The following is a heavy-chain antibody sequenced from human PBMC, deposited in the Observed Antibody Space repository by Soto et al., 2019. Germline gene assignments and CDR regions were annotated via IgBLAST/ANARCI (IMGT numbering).Heavy chain of an antibody. V-gene: IGHV2-5*02. D-gene: IGHD5-12*01. Sequence: QITLKESGPTLVKPTQTLTLTCTFSGFSLSTRGVTVGWFRQPPGKALEWLALIYWDEDKWYSPSLKSRLTITDDTSKTQVVLTMTTIDPVDTAQYYCAHRPRGYAYYFDYWGQGTLVTVSS. CDR1: GFSLSTRGVT. CDR2: IYWDEDK. CDR3: AHRPRGYAYYFDY. J-gene: IGHJ4*02.